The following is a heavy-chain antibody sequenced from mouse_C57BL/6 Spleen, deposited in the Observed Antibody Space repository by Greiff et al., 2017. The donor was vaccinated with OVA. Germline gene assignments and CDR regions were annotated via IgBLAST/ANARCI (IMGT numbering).Heavy chain of an antibody. CDR3: ASEGQLRPSDY. V-gene: IGHV5-17*01. Sequence: EVKLMESGGGLVKPGGSLKLSCAASGFTFSDYGMHWVRQAPEKGLEWVAYISSGSSTIYYADTVKGRFTISRDNAKNTLFLQMTSLRSADSSMYYFASEGQLRPSDYWGPGTSLTVSS. CDR1: GFTFSDYG. J-gene: IGHJ2*02. CDR2: ISSGSSTI. D-gene: IGHD3-2*02.